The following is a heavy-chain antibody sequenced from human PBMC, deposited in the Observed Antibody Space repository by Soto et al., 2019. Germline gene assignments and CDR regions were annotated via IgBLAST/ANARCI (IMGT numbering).Heavy chain of an antibody. D-gene: IGHD1-26*01. V-gene: IGHV1-8*01. CDR2: MNPNSGNT. J-gene: IGHJ6*02. CDR1: GYTFTSYD. Sequence: ASVKVSCKASGYTFTSYDINWVRQATGQGLEWMGWMNPNSGNTGYAQKFQGRVTMTRNTSISTAYMEPSSLGSEDTAVYYCARVNSGSYYFDYYYYGMDVWGQGTTVTVSS. CDR3: ARVNSGSYYFDYYYYGMDV.